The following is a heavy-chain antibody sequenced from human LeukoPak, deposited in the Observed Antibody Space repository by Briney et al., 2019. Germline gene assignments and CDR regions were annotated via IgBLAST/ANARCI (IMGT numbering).Heavy chain of an antibody. Sequence: ASVKVSCMASGYTFTSYGISWVRQAPGQGLEWMGWISAYNGNTNYAQKLQGRVTMTTDTSTSAAYMELRSLRSDDTAVYYCARDLLIAAAGGYYYYYMDVWGKGTTVTVSS. D-gene: IGHD6-13*01. V-gene: IGHV1-18*01. CDR3: ARDLLIAAAGGYYYYYMDV. CDR2: ISAYNGNT. J-gene: IGHJ6*03. CDR1: GYTFTSYG.